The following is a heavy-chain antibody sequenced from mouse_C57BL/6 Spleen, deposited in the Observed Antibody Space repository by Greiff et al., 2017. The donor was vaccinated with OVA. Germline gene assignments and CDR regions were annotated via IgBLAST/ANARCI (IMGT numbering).Heavy chain of an antibody. CDR1: GYTFTSYW. Sequence: VKLMESGAELVKTGASVKLSCKASGYTFTSYWMHWVKQRPGQGLEWIGMIHPNSGSTNYNEKFKSKATLTVDKSSSTAYMQLSSLTSEDSAVYYCAPFYYAMDYWGQGTSVTVSS. J-gene: IGHJ4*01. V-gene: IGHV1-64*01. CDR2: IHPNSGST. CDR3: APFYYAMDY.